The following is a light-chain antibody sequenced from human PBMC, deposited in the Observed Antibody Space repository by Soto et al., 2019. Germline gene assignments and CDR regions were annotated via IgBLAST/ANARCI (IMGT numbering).Light chain of an antibody. CDR1: FSEVGGYDY. CDR2: EVT. CDR3: SSHTSGSTRV. Sequence: QSVLTQPASVSGSPGQSIAISCTGTFSEVGGYDYVSWYQQHPDKAPKLMIYEVTKRPSGVSNRFSGSKSGNTASLTIFGLQPEDEADYYCSSHTSGSTRVFGSGTKVTVL. J-gene: IGLJ1*01. V-gene: IGLV2-14*01.